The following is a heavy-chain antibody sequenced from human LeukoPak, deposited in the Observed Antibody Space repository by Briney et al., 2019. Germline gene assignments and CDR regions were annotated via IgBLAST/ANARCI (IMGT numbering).Heavy chain of an antibody. CDR2: IYYSGST. V-gene: IGHV4-39*01. D-gene: IGHD3-22*01. CDR1: GGSISSSSYY. J-gene: IGHJ3*02. CDR3: ASPYYYDSSGYYLRRDASDI. Sequence: SETLSLTCTVSGGSISSSSYYWGWIRQPPGKGLEWIGSIYYSGSTYYNPSLKSRVTISVDTSKNQFSLKLSSVTAADTAVYYCASPYYYDSSGYYLRRDASDIWGQGTMVTVSS.